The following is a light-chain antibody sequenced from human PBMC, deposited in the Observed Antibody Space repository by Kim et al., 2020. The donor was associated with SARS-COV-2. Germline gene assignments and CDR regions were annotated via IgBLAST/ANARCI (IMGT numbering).Light chain of an antibody. CDR1: SSDVGGYNY. J-gene: IGLJ3*02. Sequence: QSALTQPRSVSGSPGQSVTISCTGTSSDVGGYNYVSWYQQHPGKVPKVMIYDVSERPSGVPDRFSGSKSGNTASLTISGLQAEDEADYYCCSYAGRYTWVFGGGTQLIVL. CDR2: DVS. V-gene: IGLV2-11*01. CDR3: CSYAGRYTWV.